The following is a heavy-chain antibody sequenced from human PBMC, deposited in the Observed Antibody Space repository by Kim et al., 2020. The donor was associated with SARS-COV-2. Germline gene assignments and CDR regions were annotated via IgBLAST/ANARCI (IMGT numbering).Heavy chain of an antibody. CDR2: IYHSGST. J-gene: IGHJ6*04. D-gene: IGHD2-15*01. V-gene: IGHV4-4*02. Sequence: SETLSLTCAVSGGSISSSNWWSWVRQPPGKGLEWIGEIYHSGSTNYNPSLKSRVTISVDKSKNQFSLKLSSVTAADTAVYYCARGYCSGGSCWPDSYYYYSMDVWGKGTTVTDSS. CDR3: ARGYCSGGSCWPDSYYYYSMDV. CDR1: GGSISSSNW.